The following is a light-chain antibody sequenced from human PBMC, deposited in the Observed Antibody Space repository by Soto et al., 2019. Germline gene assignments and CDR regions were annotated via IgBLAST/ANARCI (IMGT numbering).Light chain of an antibody. CDR1: QRLVHSDGIAY. CDR3: MQGTHWPIT. J-gene: IGKJ5*01. CDR2: KVS. Sequence: DVVLTHSPLSLPGTLGQPASISCRSNQRLVHSDGIAYFSWFQQRPGRSPRSXIYKVSNRDSGVPDRFSGSGSGTDFELKISSVEAEDVGVYYCMQGTHWPITFGQGTRLEIK. V-gene: IGKV2-30*02.